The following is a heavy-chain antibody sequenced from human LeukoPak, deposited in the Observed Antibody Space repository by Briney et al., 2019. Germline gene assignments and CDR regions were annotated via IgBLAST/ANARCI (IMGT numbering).Heavy chain of an antibody. CDR1: GFTFSSYA. CDR2: INHSGST. CDR3: ARGSIAAWIH. J-gene: IGHJ4*02. Sequence: PGGSLRLSCAASGFTFSSYAMSWIRQPPGKGLEWIGEINHSGSTNYNPSLKSRVTISVDTSKNQFSLKLSSVTAADTAVYYCARGSIAAWIHWGQGTPVTVSS. D-gene: IGHD6-13*01. V-gene: IGHV4-34*01.